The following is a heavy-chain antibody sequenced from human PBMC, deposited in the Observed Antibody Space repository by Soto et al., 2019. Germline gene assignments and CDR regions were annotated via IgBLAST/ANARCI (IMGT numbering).Heavy chain of an antibody. CDR2: IKSKTDGGTT. Sequence: EVQLVESGGGLVKPGGSLRLSCAASGFTFSNAWMSWVRQAPGKGLEWVGRIKSKTDGGTTDYAAPVKGRFTISRDDSKNTLYLQMNSLKTEDTAVYYGTTGAIAARGYFQHWGQGTLVTVSS. J-gene: IGHJ1*01. CDR3: TTGAIAARGYFQH. CDR1: GFTFSNAW. V-gene: IGHV3-15*01. D-gene: IGHD6-13*01.